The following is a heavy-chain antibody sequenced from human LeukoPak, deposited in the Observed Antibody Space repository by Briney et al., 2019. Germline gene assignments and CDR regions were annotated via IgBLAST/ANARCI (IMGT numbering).Heavy chain of an antibody. D-gene: IGHD6-19*01. CDR3: ARVLYSNGWNYFEY. Sequence: SETLSLTCTVSGGSISSYYWSWIRQPPGKGLEWIGYVYYTGSTDYNPSLKSRVTISVDTSKNQFSLKLSSVTAADTAVYYCARVLYSNGWNYFEYGGQGTLVTVAS. CDR2: VYYTGST. J-gene: IGHJ4*02. CDR1: GGSISSYY. V-gene: IGHV4-59*01.